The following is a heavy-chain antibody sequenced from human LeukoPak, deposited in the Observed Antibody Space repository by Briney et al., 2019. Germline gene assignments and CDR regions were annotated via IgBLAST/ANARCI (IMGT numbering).Heavy chain of an antibody. Sequence: SETLSLTCTVSGGSISSSSYYWGWIRQPPGKGLEWIGSIYYSGSTYYNPSLKSRVTISVDTSKNQFSLKLSSVTAADTAVYYCAGENPANYGGNSVDYWGQGTLVTVSS. CDR2: IYYSGST. V-gene: IGHV4-39*01. CDR1: GGSISSSSYY. J-gene: IGHJ4*02. D-gene: IGHD4-23*01. CDR3: AGENPANYGGNSVDY.